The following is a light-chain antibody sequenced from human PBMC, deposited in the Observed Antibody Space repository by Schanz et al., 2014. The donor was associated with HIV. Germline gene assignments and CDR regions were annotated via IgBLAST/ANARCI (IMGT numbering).Light chain of an antibody. V-gene: IGLV2-23*02. CDR3: CSYAGSSTFEV. CDR2: ESG. J-gene: IGLJ3*02. CDR1: SSDVGSYNL. Sequence: QSALTQPASVSGSPGQSITISCTGSSSDVGSYNLVSWYQQYPGKAPKLMIYESGKRPSEVSNRFSASKSGNTASLTISGLQAEDEADYYCCSYAGSSTFEVFGGGTKLTVL.